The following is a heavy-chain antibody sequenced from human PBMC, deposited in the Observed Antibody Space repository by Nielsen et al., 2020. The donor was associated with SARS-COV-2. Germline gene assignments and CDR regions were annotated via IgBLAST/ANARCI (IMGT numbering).Heavy chain of an antibody. CDR3: ARDSPTGSYYGY. J-gene: IGHJ4*02. CDR1: GFTFSSYG. CDR2: IWYDGSNK. D-gene: IGHD1-26*01. Sequence: GGSLRLSCAASGFTFSSYGMHWVRQAPGKGLEWVAVIWYDGSNKYYADSVKGRFTISRDNSKNTLYLQMNSLRAEDTAVYYCARDSPTGSYYGYWGQGTLVTVSS. V-gene: IGHV3-33*01.